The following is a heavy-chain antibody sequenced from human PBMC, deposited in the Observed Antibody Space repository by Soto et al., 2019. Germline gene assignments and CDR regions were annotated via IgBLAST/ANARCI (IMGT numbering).Heavy chain of an antibody. CDR2: IYWDADK. Sequence: QITLKASGPTLVKPTQTLTLTCTFSGFSLSSTRMAVGWIRQPPGKGLEWLALIYWDADKRYSPFLKSRLTITKDTSKNQVVITMSNMDPVDTARYYCAHIVVAGLGYYFDYWGQGTLVTVSS. J-gene: IGHJ4*02. D-gene: IGHD6-19*01. CDR3: AHIVVAGLGYYFDY. CDR1: GFSLSSTRMA. V-gene: IGHV2-5*02.